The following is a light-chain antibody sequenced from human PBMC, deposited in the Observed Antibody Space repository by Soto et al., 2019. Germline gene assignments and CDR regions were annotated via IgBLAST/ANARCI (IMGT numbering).Light chain of an antibody. CDR2: GAS. CDR1: QSVSNNY. CDR3: QQSISSPRT. V-gene: IGKV3-20*01. Sequence: EIVLTQSPGTLSLSPGERATLSCRASQSVSNNYVAWYQQKPGQAPRLLIYGASNRATGIPDRFSGSGSGTDFSLTISRLEPEDFVVYYCQQSISSPRTFGQGTKVEIK. J-gene: IGKJ1*01.